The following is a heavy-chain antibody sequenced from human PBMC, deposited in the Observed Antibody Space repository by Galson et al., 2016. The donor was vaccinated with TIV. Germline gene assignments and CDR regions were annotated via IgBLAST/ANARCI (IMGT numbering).Heavy chain of an antibody. V-gene: IGHV3-33*01. Sequence: SLRLSCAAPGFTFSTYGMHWVRQAPGKGLEWVAFMWFDGRNLDYADSVKGRFTISRDNSKNTLYLQITSLSAEDTAVYYCAREGHYSSSSPGYYFDYWGQGTLVTVSS. J-gene: IGHJ4*02. CDR1: GFTFSTYG. CDR3: AREGHYSSSSPGYYFDY. CDR2: MWFDGRNL. D-gene: IGHD6-6*01.